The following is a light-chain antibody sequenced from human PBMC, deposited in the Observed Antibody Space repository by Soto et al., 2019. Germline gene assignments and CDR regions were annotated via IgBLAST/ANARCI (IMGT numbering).Light chain of an antibody. Sequence: EIVLTKSPGTLSLTPGERATLSCRASQTVSSSFLAWYRQKPGQAPRLLIYGASSRATGIPDRFSGSGSGTDFTLTISRLEPEDFAVYYCQQYGSSGTFGQGTKVDIK. CDR1: QTVSSSF. CDR3: QQYGSSGT. J-gene: IGKJ1*01. V-gene: IGKV3-20*01. CDR2: GAS.